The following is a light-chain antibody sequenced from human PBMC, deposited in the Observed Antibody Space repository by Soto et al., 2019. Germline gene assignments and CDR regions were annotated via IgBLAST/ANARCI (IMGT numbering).Light chain of an antibody. CDR1: QSVSKW. CDR2: DAS. CDR3: QHRANWPLT. Sequence: DIVLTQSPATLSLSPGERATLSCRASQSVSKWLVWYQQKPGQAPRLLIYDASTRASDIPARFSASGSGTDFTLTISSLEPDDFAVYYCQHRANWPLTFGGGTKVEIK. J-gene: IGKJ4*01. V-gene: IGKV3-11*01.